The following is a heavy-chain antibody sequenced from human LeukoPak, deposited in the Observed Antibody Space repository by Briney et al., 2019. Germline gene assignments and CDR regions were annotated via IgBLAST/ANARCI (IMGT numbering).Heavy chain of an antibody. CDR2: IIPIFGTA. Sequence: GSSVKVSCKASGGTFSSYAISWVRQAPGRGLEWMGGIIPIFGTANYAQKFQGRVTITTDESTSTAYMELSSLRSEDTAVYYCARESAYDSSGYYGNDAFDIWGQGTMVTVSS. CDR3: ARESAYDSSGYYGNDAFDI. D-gene: IGHD3-22*01. V-gene: IGHV1-69*05. CDR1: GGTFSSYA. J-gene: IGHJ3*02.